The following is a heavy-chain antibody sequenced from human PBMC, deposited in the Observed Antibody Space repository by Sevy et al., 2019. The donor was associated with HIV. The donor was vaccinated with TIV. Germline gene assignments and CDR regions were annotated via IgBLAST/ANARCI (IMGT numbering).Heavy chain of an antibody. V-gene: IGHV3-21*06. CDR2: ISGISNYI. CDR3: ARTGCSITSCLTADAFDI. CDR1: GFTFSSYS. J-gene: IGHJ3*02. D-gene: IGHD2-2*01. Sequence: GGSLRLSCAASGFTFSSYSMNWVRQAPGKGLEWVSSISGISNYIYYADSVKGRFTISRDNAKSSLYLQMNSLRAEDTAVYYCARTGCSITSCLTADAFDIWGQGTLVTV.